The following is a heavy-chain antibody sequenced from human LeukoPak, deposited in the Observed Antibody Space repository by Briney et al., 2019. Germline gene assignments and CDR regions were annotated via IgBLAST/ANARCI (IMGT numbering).Heavy chain of an antibody. CDR3: ARDPRYSGSYYDYYFDY. D-gene: IGHD1-26*01. J-gene: IGHJ4*02. CDR2: INPSGGST. V-gene: IGHV1-46*01. Sequence: ASVKVSCKASGYTLTSYYMHWVRQAPGQGLEWMGIINPSGGSTSYAQKFQGRVTMTRDTSTSTVYMELSSLRSEDTAVYYCARDPRYSGSYYDYYFDYWGQGTLVTVSS. CDR1: GYTLTSYY.